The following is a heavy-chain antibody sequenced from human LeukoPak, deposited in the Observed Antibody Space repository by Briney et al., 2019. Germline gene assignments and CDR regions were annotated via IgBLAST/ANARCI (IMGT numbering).Heavy chain of an antibody. Sequence: SETLSLTCAVYGGSFSDYCWNWIRQPPGKGLDLIGEINHSGDTNYNPPLKSQVTISVDTSRNKFSLNLTSVTAADAAFYYWATMLSTTRYYYYSYGTDVWGHGTTVTVSS. CDR3: ATMLSTTRYYYYSYGTDV. V-gene: IGHV4-34*01. CDR2: INHSGDT. CDR1: GGSFSDYC. J-gene: IGHJ6*02. D-gene: IGHD1-1*01.